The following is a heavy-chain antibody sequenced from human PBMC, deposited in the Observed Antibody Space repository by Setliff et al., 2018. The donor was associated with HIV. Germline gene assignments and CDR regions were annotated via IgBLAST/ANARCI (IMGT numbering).Heavy chain of an antibody. V-gene: IGHV4-31*11. Sequence: PSETLSLTCAVSGVSITSATYYWSWIRHSPGKGLEWIGYIDYSGSAFYNPSLKGRLTISRDTSKNQFSLRMKPVTAADTAVYYCAREGKTALVTKYFDYWGQGTLVTVSS. CDR1: GVSITSATYY. J-gene: IGHJ4*02. CDR2: IDYSGSA. D-gene: IGHD5-18*01. CDR3: AREGKTALVTKYFDY.